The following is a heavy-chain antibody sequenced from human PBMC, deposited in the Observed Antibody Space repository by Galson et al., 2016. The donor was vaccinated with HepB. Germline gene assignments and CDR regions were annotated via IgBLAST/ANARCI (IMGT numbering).Heavy chain of an antibody. CDR3: ARDRNHGFDN. J-gene: IGHJ3*02. CDR1: GYTFTSNG. V-gene: IGHV1-18*04. CDR2: ISASKGNT. Sequence: SVKVSCKASGYTFTSNGISWVRQAPGQGLEWMGWISASKGNTNYAQKVQGGITMTTDTSTRTAYMELRSLRSDDTAVYYCARDRNHGFDNWGQGTMVTVSS.